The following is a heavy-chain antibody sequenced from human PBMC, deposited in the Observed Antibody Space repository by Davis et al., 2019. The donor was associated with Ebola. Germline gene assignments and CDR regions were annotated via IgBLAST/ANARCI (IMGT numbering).Heavy chain of an antibody. D-gene: IGHD2-21*02. V-gene: IGHV5-51*01. J-gene: IGHJ6*02. CDR1: GYSFANYW. CDR3: ARHGSDCGGDCYQDV. Sequence: KVSCKGSGYSFANYWIAWVRQLPGKGLEWMGIIYPGDSDTRYSPSFQGRVTISADNSISTAYLHWSSLKASDTAMYYCARHGSDCGGDCYQDVWGQGTTVTVSS. CDR2: IYPGDSDT.